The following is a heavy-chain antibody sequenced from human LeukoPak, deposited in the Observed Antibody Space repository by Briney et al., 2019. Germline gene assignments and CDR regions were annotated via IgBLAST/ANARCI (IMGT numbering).Heavy chain of an antibody. V-gene: IGHV3-48*01. CDR1: GFTFSTYS. Sequence: AGSLRLSCAASGFTFSTYSMNWVRQAPGKGLEWVSYISSSGNTIYYADSVKGRFTISRDNAKNSLYLQINSLRAEDAAVYYCARDENNSGTYYDAFDIWGQGTMVTVSS. D-gene: IGHD1-26*01. CDR2: ISSSGNTI. J-gene: IGHJ3*02. CDR3: ARDENNSGTYYDAFDI.